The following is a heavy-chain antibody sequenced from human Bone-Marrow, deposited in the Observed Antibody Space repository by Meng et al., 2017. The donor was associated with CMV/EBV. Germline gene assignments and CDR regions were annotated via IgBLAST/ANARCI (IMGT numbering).Heavy chain of an antibody. V-gene: IGHV1-2*02. D-gene: IGHD3-3*01. CDR3: ARDVPNYDFWSGYYDYYYGRDV. CDR1: GYTFTGYY. CDR2: INPNSGGT. J-gene: IGHJ6*02. Sequence: ASVKVSCKASGYTFTGYYMHWVRQAPGQGLEWMGWINPNSGGTNYAQKFQGRVTMTRDTSISTAYMELSRLRSDDTAVYYCARDVPNYDFWSGYYDYYYGRDVWGQGTTVTVSS.